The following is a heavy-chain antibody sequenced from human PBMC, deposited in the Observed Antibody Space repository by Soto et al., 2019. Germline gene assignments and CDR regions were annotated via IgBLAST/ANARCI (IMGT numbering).Heavy chain of an antibody. D-gene: IGHD3-16*01. CDR3: ARVPKGGFDP. V-gene: IGHV4-38-2*01. CDR2: VYHTGTT. Sequence: SETLSLTXAVSGYSISSGYFWAWIRQPPGKGLEWIGNVYHTGTTYYNPSLKSRVTISVDTSKNQFSLNLNFVTAADTALYYCARVPKGGFDPWGQGTLVTVSS. CDR1: GYSISSGYF. J-gene: IGHJ5*02.